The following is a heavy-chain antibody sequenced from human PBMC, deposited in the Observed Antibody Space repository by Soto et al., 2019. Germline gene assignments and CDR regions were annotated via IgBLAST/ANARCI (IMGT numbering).Heavy chain of an antibody. D-gene: IGHD3-22*01. CDR3: AKARSYDSSGPIDY. J-gene: IGHJ4*02. CDR2: ITGSSSST. V-gene: IGHV3-23*01. Sequence: GGSLRLSCVASGFTFSNYGMTWVRQAPGKGLEWVSGITGSSSSTYYADSVKGRFTISRDNSKNTLYLQMNSLRDEDTSLYYCAKARSYDSSGPIDYWGQGTLVTVSS. CDR1: GFTFSNYG.